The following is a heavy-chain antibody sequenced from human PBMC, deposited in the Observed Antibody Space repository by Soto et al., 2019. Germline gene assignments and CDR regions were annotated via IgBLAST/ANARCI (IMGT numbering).Heavy chain of an antibody. J-gene: IGHJ6*02. D-gene: IGHD6-6*01. Sequence: QVQLVQSGAEVKKPGSSVKVSCKASGGTFSSYAISWVRQAPGQGLEWMGGIIPIFGTANYAQKFQGRVTITADESTSTAYMELSSLRSEDTAVYYCASAEGYSSSSYYYYGMDVWGQGTTVTVSS. CDR3: ASAEGYSSSSYYYYGMDV. CDR1: GGTFSSYA. V-gene: IGHV1-69*01. CDR2: IIPIFGTA.